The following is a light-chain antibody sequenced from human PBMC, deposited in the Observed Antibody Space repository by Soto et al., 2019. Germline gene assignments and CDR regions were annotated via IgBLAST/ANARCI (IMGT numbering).Light chain of an antibody. CDR1: KNDIGVYDF. CDR2: EVV. Sequence: QSALAQPPSASGSPGQSVTISCTGTKNDIGVYDFVSWYQHHPGKAPRLIIYEVVQRPSGVPDRFSGSKSGNTASLTVSGLQHADEADYSCKSYDGRNTYVFGSGTKVTV. V-gene: IGLV2-8*01. J-gene: IGLJ1*01. CDR3: KSYDGRNTYV.